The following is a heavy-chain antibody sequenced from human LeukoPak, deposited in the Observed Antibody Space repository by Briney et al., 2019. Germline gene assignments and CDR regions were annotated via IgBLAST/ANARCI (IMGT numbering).Heavy chain of an antibody. J-gene: IGHJ4*02. Sequence: PGGSLRLSCAASGFTFSDYYMSWIRQAPGKGLEWVSYISSSGSTIYYADSVKGRFTISRDNLENTLHLHMHRLRVEDTAVYYCVKDLVSVVGYIDSFFWGQGTLVAVSS. CDR1: GFTFSDYY. CDR3: VKDLVSVVGYIDSFF. CDR2: ISSSGSTI. D-gene: IGHD3-9*01. V-gene: IGHV3-11*01.